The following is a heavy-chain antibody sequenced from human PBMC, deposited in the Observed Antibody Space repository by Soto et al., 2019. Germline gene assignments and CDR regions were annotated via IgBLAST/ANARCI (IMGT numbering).Heavy chain of an antibody. CDR3: ARVGGVAARTFDY. D-gene: IGHD6-6*01. Sequence: XTLSLTCTVSGGSINDFYWSWIRRPPGKGLEWSGYIYYSGSTDYNPSLKGRVTISVDTSKKQFSLKLRSVTAADTDVYYCARVGGVAARTFDYWGQGTLVTVSS. CDR2: IYYSGST. CDR1: GGSINDFY. J-gene: IGHJ4*02. V-gene: IGHV4-59*01.